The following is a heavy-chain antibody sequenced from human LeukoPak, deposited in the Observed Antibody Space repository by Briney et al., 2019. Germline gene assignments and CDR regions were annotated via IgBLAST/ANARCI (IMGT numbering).Heavy chain of an antibody. D-gene: IGHD1-26*01. CDR1: GFTFSSYA. Sequence: GGSLRLSCAASGFTFSSYAMHWVRQAPGKGLEWVAVISYDKSHKYYADSVKGRFTISRDNSKNTLYLQMNSLRAEDTAVYYCAKSSSGSYGLDYWGQGTLVTVSS. CDR3: AKSSSGSYGLDY. V-gene: IGHV3-30*04. J-gene: IGHJ4*02. CDR2: ISYDKSHK.